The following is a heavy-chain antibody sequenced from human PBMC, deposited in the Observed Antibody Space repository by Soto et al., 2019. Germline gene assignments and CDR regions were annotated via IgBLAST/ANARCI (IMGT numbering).Heavy chain of an antibody. CDR2: ISSSSSYI. CDR3: ARDGAYGSGSYEFDY. J-gene: IGHJ4*02. V-gene: IGHV3-21*01. D-gene: IGHD3-10*01. Sequence: EVQLVESGGGLVKPGGSLRLSCAASGFTFSSYSMNWVRQAPGKGLEWVSSISSSSSYIYYADSVKGRFTISRDNAKNSLSLQMNSLRAEDSAVYYCARDGAYGSGSYEFDYWGQGTLVTVSS. CDR1: GFTFSSYS.